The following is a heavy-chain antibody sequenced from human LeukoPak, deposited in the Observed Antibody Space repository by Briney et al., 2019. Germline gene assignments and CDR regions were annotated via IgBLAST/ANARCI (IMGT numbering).Heavy chain of an antibody. CDR2: IYYSGST. Sequence: PSETLSLTCTVSGGSISSSSYYWGWIRQPPGKGLEWIGSIYYSGSTYYNPSLKSRVTISVDTSKNQFSLKLSSVTAADTAVYYCAGGDYVWGSYRQGYYFDYWGQGTLVTVSS. CDR1: GGSISSSSYY. CDR3: AGGDYVWGSYRQGYYFDY. J-gene: IGHJ4*02. V-gene: IGHV4-39*01. D-gene: IGHD3-16*02.